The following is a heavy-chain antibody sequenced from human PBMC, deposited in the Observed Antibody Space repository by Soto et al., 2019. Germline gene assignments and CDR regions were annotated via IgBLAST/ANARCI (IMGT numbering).Heavy chain of an antibody. D-gene: IGHD6-13*01. V-gene: IGHV4-31*03. CDR3: ARDLQYSRLFYGMDV. Sequence: QVQLQESGPGLVKPSQTLSLTCTVSGGSISSGGYYWSWIRQHPGKGLEWIGYIYYSGSTYYNPALQSRVTXSXXXSXXQFSLKLSSVTAADTAVYYCARDLQYSRLFYGMDVWGQGTTVTVSS. J-gene: IGHJ6*02. CDR1: GGSISSGGYY. CDR2: IYYSGST.